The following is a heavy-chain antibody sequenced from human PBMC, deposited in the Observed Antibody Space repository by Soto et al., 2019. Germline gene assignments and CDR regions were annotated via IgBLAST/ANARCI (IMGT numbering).Heavy chain of an antibody. V-gene: IGHV3-11*01. D-gene: IGHD2-15*01. Sequence: PGGSLRLSCAASGFTFSDYYMSWIRQAPGKGLEWVSYISSSAFTIFYADSVKGRFTISRDNAKNSLYLQMNSLRAEDTAVYYCARPREGGYCSGGSCGFYMDVWGKGTTVTVSS. J-gene: IGHJ6*03. CDR1: GFTFSDYY. CDR3: ARPREGGYCSGGSCGFYMDV. CDR2: ISSSAFTI.